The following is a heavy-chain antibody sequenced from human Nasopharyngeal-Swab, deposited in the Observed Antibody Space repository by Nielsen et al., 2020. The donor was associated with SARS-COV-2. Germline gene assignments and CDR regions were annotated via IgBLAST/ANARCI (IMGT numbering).Heavy chain of an antibody. J-gene: IGHJ3*02. CDR3: TTGCFRYDSSGYYCDHDAFDI. CDR2: IYYSGST. V-gene: IGHV4-30-4*01. Sequence: WIRQPPGKGLEWIGYIYYSGSTYYNPSLKSRVTISVDTSKNQFSLKLSSVTAADTAVYYCTTGCFRYDSSGYYCDHDAFDIWGQGTMVTVSS. D-gene: IGHD3-22*01.